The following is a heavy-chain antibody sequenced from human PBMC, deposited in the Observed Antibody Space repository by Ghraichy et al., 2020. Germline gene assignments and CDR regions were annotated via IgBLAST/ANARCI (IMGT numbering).Heavy chain of an antibody. Sequence: GSLRLSCAASGFTFSSYAMSWVRQAPMKGLEWVSTISDGGGRTYYADSVRGRFTISRDNSKNTLYLQMNSLRAEDTAVFYCAKVRGGSYCTSTTCPYMDVWGKGTTVTVSS. CDR2: ISDGGGRT. CDR3: AKVRGGSYCTSTTCPYMDV. V-gene: IGHV3-23*01. J-gene: IGHJ6*03. D-gene: IGHD2-2*01. CDR1: GFTFSSYA.